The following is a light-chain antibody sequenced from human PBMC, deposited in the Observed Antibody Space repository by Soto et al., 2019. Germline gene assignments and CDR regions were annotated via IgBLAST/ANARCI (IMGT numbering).Light chain of an antibody. CDR2: SAS. CDR3: QQYHAWPLA. CDR1: ESISTN. J-gene: IGKJ4*01. Sequence: ERAVTQSPANLSVSPGERATLSCRARESISTNLAWYRQKPGQAPRLLIYSASTRATGIPARFSGSGSGRDFTLTINSLQSEDFAVYYCQQYHAWPLAFGGGTKVEI. V-gene: IGKV3-15*01.